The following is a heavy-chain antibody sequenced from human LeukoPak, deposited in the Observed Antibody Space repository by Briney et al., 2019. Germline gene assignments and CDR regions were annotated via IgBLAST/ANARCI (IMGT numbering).Heavy chain of an antibody. CDR3: ATLGSGWYVGY. D-gene: IGHD6-19*01. V-gene: IGHV3-66*01. CDR1: GFTVSSNY. Sequence: GGSLRLSCAASGFTVSSNYMSWVRHVPGKGLECVSVIYGGGDTYYADSVKGRFTISRDNSKNTLSLQVNSLRAEDTAVYYCATLGSGWYVGYWGQGTLVTVSS. CDR2: IYGGGDT. J-gene: IGHJ4*02.